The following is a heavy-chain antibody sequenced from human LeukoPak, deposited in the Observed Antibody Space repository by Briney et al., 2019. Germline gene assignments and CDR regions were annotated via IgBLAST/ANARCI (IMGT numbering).Heavy chain of an antibody. CDR1: GFTFSNYW. J-gene: IGHJ4*02. D-gene: IGHD2-2*01. Sequence: GGSLRLSCVGSGFTFSNYWINWVRQSPGKGLEWVGNINEDGSRKNYADSVKGRFTISRDNSKNSLYLQMDSLRAEDTALYYCAGGYYAGYWGQGTQVTVSS. CDR2: INEDGSRK. V-gene: IGHV3-7*05. CDR3: AGGYYAGY.